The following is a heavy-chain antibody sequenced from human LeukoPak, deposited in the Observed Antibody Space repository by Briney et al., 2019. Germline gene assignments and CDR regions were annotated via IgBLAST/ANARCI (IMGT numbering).Heavy chain of an antibody. CDR1: GFTFSSYA. J-gene: IGHJ3*02. D-gene: IGHD2-2*01. CDR2: ISSSSSYI. V-gene: IGHV3-21*01. Sequence: GGSLRLSCAASGFTFSSYAMNWVRQAPGKGLEWVSSISSSSSYIYYADSVKGRFTISRDNAKNSLYLQMNSLRAEDTAVYYYARVRNADIVVVPAAKDAFDIWGQGTMVTVSS. CDR3: ARVRNADIVVVPAAKDAFDI.